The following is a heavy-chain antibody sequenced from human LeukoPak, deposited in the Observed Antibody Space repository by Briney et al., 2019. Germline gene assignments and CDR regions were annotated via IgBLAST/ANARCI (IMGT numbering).Heavy chain of an antibody. Sequence: PGGSLRLSCAASGLTFSSHWMHWVRQAPGKGLVWVSRITNDGSSTTYADSVKGRFTISRDNSKNTLYLQMNSLRAEDTAVYYCALLPAAMIAHPPSYYYGMDVWGQGTTVTVSS. CDR3: ALLPAAMIAHPPSYYYGMDV. CDR2: ITNDGSST. J-gene: IGHJ6*02. CDR1: GLTFSSHW. V-gene: IGHV3-74*01. D-gene: IGHD2-2*01.